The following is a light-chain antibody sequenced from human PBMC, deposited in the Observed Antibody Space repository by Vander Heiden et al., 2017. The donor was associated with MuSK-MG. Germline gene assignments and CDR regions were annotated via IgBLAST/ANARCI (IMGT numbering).Light chain of an antibody. J-gene: IGLJ1*01. V-gene: IGLV1-40*01. CDR3: QSYDSSRSGYV. Sequence: QSVLTQPPSVSGAPGQRVTISCTGSSPNIGPGYDVHWYQQLPGTAPNLLIYGNSNRPSGVPDRFSGSKSGTSASLAITGLQAEDEADYYCQSYDSSRSGYVFGTGTKVTVL. CDR2: GNS. CDR1: SPNIGPGYD.